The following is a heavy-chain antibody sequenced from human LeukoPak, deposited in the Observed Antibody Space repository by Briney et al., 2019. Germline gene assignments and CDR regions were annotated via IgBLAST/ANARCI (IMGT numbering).Heavy chain of an antibody. CDR2: IYYSGST. CDR3: ARALGTSPTKSPYYYYYGMDV. Sequence: PSETLSLTCTVSGGSLSSYYWSWIRQPPGKGLEWIGYIYYSGSTNYNPSLKSRVTISVDTSKNQFSLKLSSVTAADTAVYSCARALGTSPTKSPYYYYYGMDVWGQGTTVTVSS. CDR1: GGSLSSYY. V-gene: IGHV4-59*01. J-gene: IGHJ6*02. D-gene: IGHD2-2*01.